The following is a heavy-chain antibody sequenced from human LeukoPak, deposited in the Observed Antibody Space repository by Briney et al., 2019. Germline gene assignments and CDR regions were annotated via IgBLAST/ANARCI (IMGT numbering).Heavy chain of an antibody. CDR2: MNPNSGNT. Sequence: ASVKVSCKASGYTFTIYDINWVRQATGQGLEWMGWMNPNSGNTGYAQKFQGRVTMTRNTSISTAYMELSSLRSEDTAVYYCARGVVRGVSDYYYYYMDVWGKGTTVTISS. J-gene: IGHJ6*03. CDR3: ARGVVRGVSDYYYYYMDV. D-gene: IGHD3-10*01. V-gene: IGHV1-8*01. CDR1: GYTFTIYD.